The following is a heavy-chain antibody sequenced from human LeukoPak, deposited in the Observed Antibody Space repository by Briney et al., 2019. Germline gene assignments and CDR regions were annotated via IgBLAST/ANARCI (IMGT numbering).Heavy chain of an antibody. CDR1: GFNFANHA. CDR2: SSGGGDIT. D-gene: IGHD2-21*02. Sequence: GGSLRLSCAASGFNFANHAMSWVRQTPGKGLEWVSASSGGGDITYYADSVTGRFTISRDNSKDTLFVQMHSLRPGDTAVYYCVREDTPATANYWGQGTLVSISS. J-gene: IGHJ4*02. V-gene: IGHV3-23*01. CDR3: VREDTPATANY.